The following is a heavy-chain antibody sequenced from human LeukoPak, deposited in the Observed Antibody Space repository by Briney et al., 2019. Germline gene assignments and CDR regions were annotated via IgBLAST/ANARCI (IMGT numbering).Heavy chain of an antibody. CDR3: ARGMGDGYTGVRGEFDS. CDR2: ITASGGST. CDR1: GYTFTNYY. D-gene: IGHD5-24*01. Sequence: GASVKVSCKASGYTFTNYYMHWVRQAPGQGLEWMGIITASGGSTTYAQEFQGRVTMTRDTSTSTVCLELNSLRSEDTAVYYCARGMGDGYTGVRGEFDSWGQGTLVTVSS. V-gene: IGHV1-46*01. J-gene: IGHJ4*02.